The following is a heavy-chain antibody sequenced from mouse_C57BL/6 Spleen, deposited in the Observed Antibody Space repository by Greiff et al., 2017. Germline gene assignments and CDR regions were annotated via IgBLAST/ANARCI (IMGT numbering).Heavy chain of an antibody. V-gene: IGHV3-6*01. J-gene: IGHJ2*01. D-gene: IGHD1-1*01. CDR3: ARGAPYYYGSSYGPFDY. CDR1: GYSITSGYY. CDR2: ISYDGSN. Sequence: EVKLQESGPGLVKPSQSLSLTCSVTGYSITSGYYWNWIRQFPGNKLEWMGYISYDGSNNYNPSLKNRISITRDTSKNQFFLKLNSVTTEDTATYYCARGAPYYYGSSYGPFDYWGQGTTLTVSS.